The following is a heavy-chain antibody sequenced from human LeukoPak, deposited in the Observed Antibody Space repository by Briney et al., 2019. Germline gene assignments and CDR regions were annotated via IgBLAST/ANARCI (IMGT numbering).Heavy chain of an antibody. CDR2: INSDGSST. Sequence: GGSLRLSCAASGFTFSSYWMSWVRQAPGKGLVWVSRINSDGSSTSYADSVKGRFTISRDNAKNTLYLQMNSLRAEDTAVYYCARDPYYDFWSGPDLDYWGQGTLVTVSA. CDR1: GFTFSSYW. J-gene: IGHJ4*02. D-gene: IGHD3-3*01. V-gene: IGHV3-74*01. CDR3: ARDPYYDFWSGPDLDY.